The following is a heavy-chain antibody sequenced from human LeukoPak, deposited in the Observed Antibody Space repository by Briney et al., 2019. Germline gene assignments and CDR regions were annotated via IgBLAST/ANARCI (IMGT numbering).Heavy chain of an antibody. D-gene: IGHD6-13*01. CDR2: IIPIFGTA. J-gene: IGHJ1*01. Sequence: ASVKVSCKASGGTFSSYAISWVRQAPGQGLEWMGGIIPIFGTANYAQKFQGRVTITTDESTSTAYMELSSLRSEDTAVYYCARDAQQQLRYFQHWGQGTLVTVSS. CDR1: GGTFSSYA. V-gene: IGHV1-69*05. CDR3: ARDAQQQLRYFQH.